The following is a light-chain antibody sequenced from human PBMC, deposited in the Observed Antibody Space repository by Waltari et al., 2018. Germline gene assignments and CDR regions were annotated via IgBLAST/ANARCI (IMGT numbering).Light chain of an antibody. V-gene: IGKV3-20*01. Sequence: EIVLTQSPGTLSLSPGERATLSCRSNQSISRYLAWYQQKPGQAPRLLSYAASSRATGIPDRFSGSGSGTDLSLTSSRLEPEDFAVYYCQNHERLPAMFGQGTKVEIK. J-gene: IGKJ1*01. CDR1: QSISRY. CDR3: QNHERLPAM. CDR2: AAS.